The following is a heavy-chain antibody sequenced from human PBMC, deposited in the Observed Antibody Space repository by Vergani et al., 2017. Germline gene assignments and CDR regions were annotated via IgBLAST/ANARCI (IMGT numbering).Heavy chain of an antibody. J-gene: IGHJ6*02. CDR3: AKGGFADSSGYSGYYYGMDV. V-gene: IGHV3-30*18. CDR2: ISYDGSNK. Sequence: QVQLVESGGGVVQPGRSLRLSCAASGFTFSSYGMHWVRQAPGKGLEWVAVISYDGSNKYYADSVKGRFTISRDNSKNTLYLQMNSLRAEDTAVYYCAKGGFADSSGYSGYYYGMDVWGQGTTVTVSS. D-gene: IGHD3-22*01. CDR1: GFTFSSYG.